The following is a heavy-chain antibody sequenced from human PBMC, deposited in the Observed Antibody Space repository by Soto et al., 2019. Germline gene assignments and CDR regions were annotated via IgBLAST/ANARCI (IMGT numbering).Heavy chain of an antibody. V-gene: IGHV3-48*03. Sequence: PGGSLRLSCAASGFTFSSYEMNWVRQAPGKGLEWVSYISSSGSTIYYADSVKGRFTISRDNAKNSLYLQMNSLRAEDTAVYYCARESGSWYYYYGMDVWGQGTTVTVSS. CDR1: GFTFSSYE. D-gene: IGHD6-13*01. CDR3: ARESGSWYYYYGMDV. J-gene: IGHJ6*02. CDR2: ISSSGSTI.